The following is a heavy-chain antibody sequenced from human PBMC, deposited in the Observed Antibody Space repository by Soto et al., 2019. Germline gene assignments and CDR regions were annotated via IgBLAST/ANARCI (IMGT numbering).Heavy chain of an antibody. Sequence: QVQLQQWGAGLLKPSETLSLTCAVYGGSFSGYYWSWIRQPPGKGLEWIGEINHSGSTNYNPSLKSRVTISVDTSKNQFSLKLSSVTAADTAVYYCARGRSRYFDWGGGPLKYYYYGMDVWGQGTTVTVSS. V-gene: IGHV4-34*01. J-gene: IGHJ6*02. D-gene: IGHD3-9*01. CDR2: INHSGST. CDR1: GGSFSGYY. CDR3: ARGRSRYFDWGGGPLKYYYYGMDV.